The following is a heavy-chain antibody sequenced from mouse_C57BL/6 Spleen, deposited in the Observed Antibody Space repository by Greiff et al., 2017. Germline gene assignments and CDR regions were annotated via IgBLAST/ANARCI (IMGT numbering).Heavy chain of an antibody. CDR1: GYTFTEYE. Sequence: QVQLQQSGAELVRPGASVTLSCKASGYTFTEYEMHWVKQTPVHGLEWIGAIDPETGGTAYNQKFKGKAILTADKSSSTAYMELRSLTSEDSAVYYCTRYSNYGYYARDYWGQGTSVTVSS. V-gene: IGHV1-15*01. CDR2: IDPETGGT. D-gene: IGHD2-5*01. J-gene: IGHJ4*01. CDR3: TRYSNYGYYARDY.